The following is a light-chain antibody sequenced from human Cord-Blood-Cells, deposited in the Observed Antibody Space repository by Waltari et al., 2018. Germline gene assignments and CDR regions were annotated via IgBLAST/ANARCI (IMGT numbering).Light chain of an antibody. V-gene: IGKV2-29*02. CDR1: QSLLHSDGKTY. Sequence: DIVMTQTPLSLSVTPGQPASISCKSSQSLLHSDGKTYLYWYLQKPGQSPQLLIYVVSSRFSGVPDRFSGSGSGTDFTLKISRVEAEDVGVYYCMQGIHLYTFGQGTKLEIK. CDR3: MQGIHLYT. CDR2: VVS. J-gene: IGKJ2*01.